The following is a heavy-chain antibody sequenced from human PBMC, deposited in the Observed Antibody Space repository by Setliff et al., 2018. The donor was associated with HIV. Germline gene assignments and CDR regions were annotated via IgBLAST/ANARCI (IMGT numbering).Heavy chain of an antibody. J-gene: IGHJ5*02. Sequence: ASVKVSCKASGYTFTGYYMHWVRQAPGQGLEWMGRINPNSGGTNYAQKFQGRLTITADESTTTVYMELSRFRSEDTAVYYCARGRYYDSGTYFTETWGQGTLVTVS. CDR2: INPNSGGT. CDR3: ARGRYYDSGTYFTET. V-gene: IGHV1-2*06. CDR1: GYTFTGYY. D-gene: IGHD3-10*01.